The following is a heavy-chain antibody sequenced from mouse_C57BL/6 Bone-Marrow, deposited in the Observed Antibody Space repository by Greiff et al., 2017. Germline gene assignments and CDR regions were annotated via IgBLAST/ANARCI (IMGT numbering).Heavy chain of an antibody. CDR2: IHPNSGST. J-gene: IGHJ3*01. CDR3: ARSGSSWFAY. V-gene: IGHV1-64*01. Sequence: VQLQQSGAELVKPGASVTLSCKASGYTFTSYWMHWVKQRPGQGLEWIGMIHPNSGSTNYNEKFKSKATLTVDKSSSTAYMQLSSLTSEDSAVYYCARSGSSWFAYWGQGTLVTVSA. CDR1: GYTFTSYW. D-gene: IGHD1-3*01.